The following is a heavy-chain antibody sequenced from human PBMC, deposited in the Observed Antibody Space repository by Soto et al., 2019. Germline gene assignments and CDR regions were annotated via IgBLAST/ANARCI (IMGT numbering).Heavy chain of an antibody. J-gene: IGHJ6*02. D-gene: IGHD3-10*01. CDR2: ILYTGNT. Sequence: KTXETLSLTCTVAGASISSYYWSWIRQPPGKGLEWLGYILYTGNTNYSPSLKSRVTMSVDTSKNQVSLKLSAVTAADTAVYFCARSAYGSGSYYAPYYYYAMDVWGQGTTVTVSS. V-gene: IGHV4-59*01. CDR3: ARSAYGSGSYYAPYYYYAMDV. CDR1: GASISSYY.